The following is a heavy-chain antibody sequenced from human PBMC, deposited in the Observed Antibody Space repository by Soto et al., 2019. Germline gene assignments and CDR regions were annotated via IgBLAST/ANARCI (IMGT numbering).Heavy chain of an antibody. CDR1: GYSFTSYW. V-gene: IGHV5-10-1*01. D-gene: IGHD2-2*02. Sequence: PXESLKISCQGSGYSFTSYWIGWVRQRPGKGLEWMGRINPSDSYTAYSPSFQGHVTISTDKSFSNAYMKWSGLKASDTAMYYCARLGYCTGTSCYTFDSWGQGSLVTVSS. CDR3: ARLGYCTGTSCYTFDS. CDR2: INPSDSYT. J-gene: IGHJ4*02.